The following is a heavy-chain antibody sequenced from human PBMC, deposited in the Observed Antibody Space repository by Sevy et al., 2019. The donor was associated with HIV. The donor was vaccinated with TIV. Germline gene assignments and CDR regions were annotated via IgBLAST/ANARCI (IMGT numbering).Heavy chain of an antibody. CDR2: ISGSGGSGTIT. D-gene: IGHD3-22*01. Sequence: GGSLRLSCAASGFTFSNYAMNWVRQAPGKGLEWVSGISGSGGSGTITNYADPVKGRFTISRDDSKNSLFLQLNSLRAEDTAIYYYASKYDSSGYFDYWGQGTLVTVSS. J-gene: IGHJ4*02. CDR3: ASKYDSSGYFDY. CDR1: GFTFSNYA. V-gene: IGHV3-23*01.